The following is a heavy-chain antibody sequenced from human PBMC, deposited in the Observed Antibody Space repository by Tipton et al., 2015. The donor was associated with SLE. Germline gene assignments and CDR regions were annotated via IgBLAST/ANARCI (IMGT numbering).Heavy chain of an antibody. CDR3: AREGSGWYYFDS. CDR1: GDSVSTNSAA. CDR2: TYYRSKWYN. V-gene: IGHV6-1*01. Sequence: LVKPTQTLSLTCAISGDSVSTNSAAWNWIRQSPSRGLEWLGRTYYRSKWYNDYAISVKSRIIINSDTSKNQFSLQLKSVTPEDTALYYCAREGSGWYYFDSWGQGTLVTVSS. J-gene: IGHJ4*02. D-gene: IGHD6-19*01.